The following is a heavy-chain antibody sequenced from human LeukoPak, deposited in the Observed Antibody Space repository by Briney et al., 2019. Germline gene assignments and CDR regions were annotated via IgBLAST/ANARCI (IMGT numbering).Heavy chain of an antibody. CDR2: ISYSGST. CDR1: GGSISNYY. Sequence: SETLSLTCTVSGGSISNYYWSWIRQPPGKGLEWIGYISYSGSTNYNASLKSRVTISVDTSKNQFSLKLSSVTAADTAVYYCAREAAAGRTGLDPWGQGTLVTVSS. D-gene: IGHD6-13*01. V-gene: IGHV4-59*12. J-gene: IGHJ5*02. CDR3: AREAAAGRTGLDP.